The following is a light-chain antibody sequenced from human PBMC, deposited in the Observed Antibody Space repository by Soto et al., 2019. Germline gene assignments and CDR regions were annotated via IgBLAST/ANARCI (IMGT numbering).Light chain of an antibody. CDR2: VAS. V-gene: IGKV1-9*01. Sequence: DIQLTQSPSFLSASIGDRVTITCRVSQGISSFLAWYQQKPGKAPKLLIYVASTLQSGVPSRFSGSGSGTEFTLTISSLQPEDFATYYCQQFNSYPLTFGGGTKVEIK. CDR3: QQFNSYPLT. J-gene: IGKJ4*01. CDR1: QGISSF.